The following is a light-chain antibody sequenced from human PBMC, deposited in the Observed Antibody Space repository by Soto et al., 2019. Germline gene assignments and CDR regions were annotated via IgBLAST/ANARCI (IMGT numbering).Light chain of an antibody. Sequence: EIVLTQSPGTLSLSPGERATLSCRASQSVSSSYLAWYQQKPGQAPRLLIYGASSRATGIPDRFSGSGSGKDFTLTISRLQPEDVALYYCQQYDSSPLTFGGGTKVEIK. CDR1: QSVSSSY. CDR3: QQYDSSPLT. V-gene: IGKV3-20*01. J-gene: IGKJ4*01. CDR2: GAS.